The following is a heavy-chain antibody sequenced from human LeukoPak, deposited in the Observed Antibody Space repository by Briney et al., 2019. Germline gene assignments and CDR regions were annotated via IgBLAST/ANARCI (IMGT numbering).Heavy chain of an antibody. CDR2: IWYDGSKK. CDR1: GFTFSSYG. J-gene: IGHJ4*02. Sequence: GRSLRLSCAASGFTFSSYGMHWVRQAPGKGREWVAVIWYDGSKKYYADSVKGRFTISRDNSKNTLYLQMNSLRAEDTAVYYCAKDSLDSSGRYYFDYWGQGTLVTVSS. D-gene: IGHD6-19*01. CDR3: AKDSLDSSGRYYFDY. V-gene: IGHV3-33*06.